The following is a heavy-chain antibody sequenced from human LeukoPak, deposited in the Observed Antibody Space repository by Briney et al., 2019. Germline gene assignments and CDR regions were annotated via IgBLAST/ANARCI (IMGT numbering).Heavy chain of an antibody. J-gene: IGHJ5*02. CDR2: INHSGST. Sequence: SETLSLTCAVYGGSFSGYYWSWIRQPPGKGLEWIGEINHSGSTNYNPSLKSRVTISVDTSKNQFSLKLSSVTAADTAVYYCARERYSSSWYIRWFDPWGQGTLVTVSS. D-gene: IGHD6-13*01. CDR1: GGSFSGYY. V-gene: IGHV4-34*01. CDR3: ARERYSSSWYIRWFDP.